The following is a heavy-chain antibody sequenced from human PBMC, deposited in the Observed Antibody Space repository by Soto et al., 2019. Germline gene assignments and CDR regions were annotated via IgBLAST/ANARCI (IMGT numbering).Heavy chain of an antibody. CDR1: GFSFIKYT. V-gene: IGHV5-51*01. Sequence: PGESLKISCEGSGFSFIKYTVGWVLQIPWKGLEWMGIIHPGDSDTRYSPSFQGQVTISADKSISTAYLQWSSLKASDTAMYYCARRAFHGGELGWFDPWGQGTLVTVSS. J-gene: IGHJ5*02. CDR3: ARRAFHGGELGWFDP. D-gene: IGHD1-26*01. CDR2: IHPGDSDT.